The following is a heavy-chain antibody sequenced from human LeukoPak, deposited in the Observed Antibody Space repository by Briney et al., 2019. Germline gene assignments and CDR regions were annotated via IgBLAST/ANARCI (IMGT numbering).Heavy chain of an antibody. J-gene: IGHJ4*02. V-gene: IGHV1-2*02. D-gene: IGHD5-12*01. Sequence: ASVKVSCKTSGYTFTDYYLHWVRRAPGQGLEWMGWIHPNTGATHHAQKFQGRLTMTRDTSISTVYMELTRLRSDDTAVYYCARDMGRYSGYDYDYWGQGTLVTASS. CDR3: ARDMGRYSGYDYDY. CDR2: IHPNTGAT. CDR1: GYTFTDYY.